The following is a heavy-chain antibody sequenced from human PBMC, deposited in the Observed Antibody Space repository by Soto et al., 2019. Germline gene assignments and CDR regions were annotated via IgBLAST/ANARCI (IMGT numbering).Heavy chain of an antibody. D-gene: IGHD4-17*01. CDR2: INHSGST. V-gene: IGHV4-34*01. Sequence: QVQLQQWGAGLLKPSETLSLTCAVYGGCFSGYYWSWIRQPPGKGLEWIGEINHSGSTNYNPSLKSRVTISVDTSKNQFSLKLSSVTAADTAVYYCARDYGDYAAFDYWGQGTLVTVSS. J-gene: IGHJ4*02. CDR3: ARDYGDYAAFDY. CDR1: GGCFSGYY.